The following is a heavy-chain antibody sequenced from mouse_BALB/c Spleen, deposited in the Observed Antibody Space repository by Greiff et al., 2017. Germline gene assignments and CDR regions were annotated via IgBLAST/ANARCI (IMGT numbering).Heavy chain of an antibody. CDR1: GFTFSSFG. J-gene: IGHJ1*01. CDR3: AREKPGGYFDV. CDR2: ISSGSSTI. Sequence: EVMLVESGGGLVQPGGSRKLSCAASGFTFSSFGMHWVRQAPEKGLEWVAYISSGSSTIYYADTVKGRFTISRDNPKNTLFLQMTSLRSEDTAMYYCAREKPGGYFDVWGAGTTVTVSS. V-gene: IGHV5-17*02.